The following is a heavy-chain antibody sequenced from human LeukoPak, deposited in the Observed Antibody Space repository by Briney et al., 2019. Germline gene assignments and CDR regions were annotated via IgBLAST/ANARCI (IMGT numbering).Heavy chain of an antibody. CDR2: ISYDGSNK. CDR3: ARVSRQWLKANPFDY. Sequence: GGSLRLSCAASGFTFSSYAMHWVRQAPGKGLEWVAVISYDGSNKYYADSVKGRFTISRDNSKNTLYLQMNSLRAEDTAVYYCARVSRQWLKANPFDYWAREPWSPSPQ. CDR1: GFTFSSYA. V-gene: IGHV3-30*04. J-gene: IGHJ4*02. D-gene: IGHD6-19*01.